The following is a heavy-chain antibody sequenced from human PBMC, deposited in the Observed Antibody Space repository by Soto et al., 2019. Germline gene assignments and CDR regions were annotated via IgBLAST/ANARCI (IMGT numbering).Heavy chain of an antibody. Sequence: SVKVSCKASGYDFTAYDINWVRQASGQGLEWMGWMNPINGATGSARRFQGRVSMTRNTATATAYLELTSLRSDDSAVYYCGRGPIWRPAAGATHYYSAMYGWRKGATVTIS. J-gene: IGHJ6*03. CDR3: GRGPIWRPAAGATHYYSAMYG. V-gene: IGHV1-8*02. CDR2: MNPINGAT. CDR1: GYDFTAYD. D-gene: IGHD6-13*01.